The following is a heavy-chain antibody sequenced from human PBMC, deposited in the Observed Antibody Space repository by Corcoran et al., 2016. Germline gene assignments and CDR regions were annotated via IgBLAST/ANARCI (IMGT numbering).Heavy chain of an antibody. J-gene: IGHJ6*02. CDR1: GYTFTSYY. CDR3: ARDCGSTGCYPIRGLGYYYGMDV. V-gene: IGHV1-46*01. CDR2: INPSGGST. Sequence: QVQLVQSGAEVKKPGASVKVSCKASGYTFTSYYMHWVRQAPGQGLEWMGIINPSGGSTSYAQKFQGRVTMTRDTTTGTVYMERSSLRSEDTSVYYCARDCGSTGCYPIRGLGYYYGMDVWGQGTTVTVSS. D-gene: IGHD2-2*01.